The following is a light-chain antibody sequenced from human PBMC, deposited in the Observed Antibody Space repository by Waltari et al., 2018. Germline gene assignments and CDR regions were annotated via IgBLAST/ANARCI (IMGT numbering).Light chain of an antibody. Sequence: EIVSTQSPGTLSLSPGGRATPSCRASQIVSTISLRWYQQKPGQAPRHLLFCASHRATGIPDRFSGSGSGTDFTLTISRLEPEDFAVYYCQQYDGIVLTFGGGTKVEI. CDR3: QQYDGIVLT. V-gene: IGKV3-20*01. CDR1: QIVSTIS. J-gene: IGKJ4*01. CDR2: CAS.